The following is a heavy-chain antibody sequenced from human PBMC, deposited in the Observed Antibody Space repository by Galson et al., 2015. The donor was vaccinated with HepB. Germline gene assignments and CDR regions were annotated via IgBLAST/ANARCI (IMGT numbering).Heavy chain of an antibody. CDR1: GFTFDDYA. Sequence: SLRLSCAASGFTFDDYAMHWVRQAPGKGLEWVSGISWNSGSIGYADSVKGRFTISRDNAKNSLYLQMNSLRAEDTALYYCAKAGVGWLQPQQGGYFDYWGQGTLVTVSS. J-gene: IGHJ4*02. CDR3: AKAGVGWLQPQQGGYFDY. D-gene: IGHD5-24*01. CDR2: ISWNSGSI. V-gene: IGHV3-9*01.